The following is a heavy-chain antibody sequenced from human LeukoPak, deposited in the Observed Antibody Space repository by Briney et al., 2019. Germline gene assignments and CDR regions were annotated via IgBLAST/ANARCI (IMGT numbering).Heavy chain of an antibody. D-gene: IGHD3-10*01. CDR2: ISGSGGST. J-gene: IGHJ4*02. V-gene: IGHV3-23*01. CDR1: GFTFSSYA. Sequence: GGSLRLSCAASGFTFSSYAMSWVRQAPGKGLEWVSAISGSGGSTYYADSVKGRFTISRDNSKNTLYLQMNSLRAEDTAVYYCAKDPLWFGGGAERTYFDYWGQGTLVTVSS. CDR3: AKDPLWFGGGAERTYFDY.